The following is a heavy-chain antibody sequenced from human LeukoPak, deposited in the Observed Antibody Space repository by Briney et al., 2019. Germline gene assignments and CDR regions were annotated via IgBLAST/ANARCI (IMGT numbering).Heavy chain of an antibody. D-gene: IGHD6-6*01. CDR3: ATVSGAALDY. CDR1: GASFSGYY. V-gene: IGHV4-34*01. Sequence: TSETLSLTCAVYGASFSGYYWSWIRQPPGKGLEWIGSIHYSRSTYYNPSLKSRVTISVDTSKNQFSLKLSSVTAADTAVYYCATVSGAALDYWGQGTLVTVSS. J-gene: IGHJ4*02. CDR2: IHYSRST.